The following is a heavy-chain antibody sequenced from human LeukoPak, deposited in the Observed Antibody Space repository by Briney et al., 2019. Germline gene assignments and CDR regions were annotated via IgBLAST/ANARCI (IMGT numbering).Heavy chain of an antibody. J-gene: IGHJ2*01. V-gene: IGHV3-23*01. D-gene: IGHD7-27*01. CDR3: AKDENPPLGIWYFDL. CDR1: GFTFSVYA. Sequence: PGGSLRLSCAASGFTFSVYAMSWVRQAPGKGLEWVSAISAGGGTYYADSVKGRFTISRDNSKNTLYLQMNSLRAEDTAVYFCAKDENPPLGIWYFDLWGRGTLVTVSS. CDR2: ISAGGGT.